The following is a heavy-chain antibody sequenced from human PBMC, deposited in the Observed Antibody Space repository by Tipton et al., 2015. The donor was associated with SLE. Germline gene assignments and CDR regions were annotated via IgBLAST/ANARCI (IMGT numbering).Heavy chain of an antibody. CDR1: GGSVSSGSYY. J-gene: IGHJ4*02. V-gene: IGHV4-61*01. Sequence: TLSLTCSVSGGSVSSGSYYWNWIRQPPGKGLEWIGYIHYSGSTSYNPSLKSRVTISVDMSKNQFSLKLSSVTAADTAVYYCARGQGPLPYWGQGTLVTVSS. CDR2: IHYSGST. CDR3: ARGQGPLPY. D-gene: IGHD1-26*01.